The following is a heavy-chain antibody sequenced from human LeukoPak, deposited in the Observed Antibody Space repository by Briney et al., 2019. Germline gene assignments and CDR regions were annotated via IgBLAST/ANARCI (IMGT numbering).Heavy chain of an antibody. Sequence: SEALSLTCTVSGDSLYNYYGTWIRQPPGKGLECICFIHYSGSSAYNPSLEGRVTTSVDTSKNQVSLKLTSVTAADTAVYYCATGTASSTSDAFDVWGQGTMVAVSS. CDR1: GDSLYNYY. CDR2: IHYSGSS. V-gene: IGHV4-59*01. D-gene: IGHD6-13*01. J-gene: IGHJ3*01. CDR3: ATGTASSTSDAFDV.